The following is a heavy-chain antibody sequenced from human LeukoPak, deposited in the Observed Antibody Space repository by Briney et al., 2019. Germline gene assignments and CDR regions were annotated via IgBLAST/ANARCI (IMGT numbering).Heavy chain of an antibody. Sequence: SETLSLTCAVYGGSFSGYYWSWIRQPPGKGLEWIGEINHSGSTNYNPSLKSRVTISVDTSKKQFSLKLSSVTAADTAVYHCARAPLVIVVTAFDYWGQGTLVTVSS. D-gene: IGHD2/OR15-2a*01. J-gene: IGHJ4*02. CDR2: INHSGST. V-gene: IGHV4-34*01. CDR1: GGSFSGYY. CDR3: ARAPLVIVVTAFDY.